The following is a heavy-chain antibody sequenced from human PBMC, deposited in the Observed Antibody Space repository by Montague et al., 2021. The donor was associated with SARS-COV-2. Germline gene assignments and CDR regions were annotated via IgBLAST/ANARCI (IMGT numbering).Heavy chain of an antibody. J-gene: IGHJ6*02. Sequence: SLSLSCAASGFIFRRYAMRWVRQAPGKGLEWMAVIWYNESKEYYADSAXGRFTISRDTSKYILFLQLNSLRVEDTAVYYCARGAKYSCRWTGYYYGMDVWGQGTTVTVSS. CDR1: GFIFRRYA. V-gene: IGHV3-33*02. CDR3: ARGAKYSCRWTGYYYGMDV. CDR2: IWYNESKE. D-gene: IGHD5-18*01.